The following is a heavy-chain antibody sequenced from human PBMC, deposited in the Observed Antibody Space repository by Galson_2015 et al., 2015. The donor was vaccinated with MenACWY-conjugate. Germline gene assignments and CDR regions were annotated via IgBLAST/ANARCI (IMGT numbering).Heavy chain of an antibody. CDR1: GYSFAHYW. V-gene: IGHV5-51*01. J-gene: IGHJ5*02. CDR3: ARHGWRGSWSNYFAP. CDR2: IFPGDSST. Sequence: QSGAEVKKPGESLQISCKGSGYSFAHYWVGWVRQMPGKGLEWMGLIFPGDSSTRYSPSFEGQVTISADKSLNTIYLQWTSLKASDTAMYYCARHGWRGSWSNYFAPWGQGTLVTVSS. D-gene: IGHD1-26*01.